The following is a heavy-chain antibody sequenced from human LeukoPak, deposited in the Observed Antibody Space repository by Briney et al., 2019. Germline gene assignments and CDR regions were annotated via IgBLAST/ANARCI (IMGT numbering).Heavy chain of an antibody. J-gene: IGHJ6*02. V-gene: IGHV3-30*02. CDR1: GFTFSSYG. Sequence: GGSLRLSCAASGFTFSSYGMHWVRQAPGKGLEWVALIRFDGSNKYYADSVTGRFTISRDNSKNTLYLQMNSLRGEDTAVYYCAKDRGNSFYYGMDLWGQGTTVTVSS. D-gene: IGHD3-10*01. CDR3: AKDRGNSFYYGMDL. CDR2: IRFDGSNK.